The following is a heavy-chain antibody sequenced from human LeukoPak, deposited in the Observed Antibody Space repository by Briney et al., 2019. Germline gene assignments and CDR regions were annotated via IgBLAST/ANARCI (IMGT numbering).Heavy chain of an antibody. CDR3: ARGSRGNFDY. CDR1: GGTFSSYA. J-gene: IGHJ4*02. Sequence: SVKVSCKASGGTFSSYAISWVRQAPGQGLEWMGRIIPIFGTANYAQKFQDRVTITADKSTSTAYMELSSLRSEDTAVYYCARGSRGNFDYWGQGTLVTVSS. V-gene: IGHV1-69*06. D-gene: IGHD3-10*01. CDR2: IIPIFGTA.